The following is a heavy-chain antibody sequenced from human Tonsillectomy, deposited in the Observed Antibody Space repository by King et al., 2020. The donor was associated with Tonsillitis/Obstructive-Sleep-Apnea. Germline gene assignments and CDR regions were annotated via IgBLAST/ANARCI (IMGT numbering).Heavy chain of an antibody. CDR2: MNPNSGNT. J-gene: IGHJ5*02. V-gene: IGHV1-8*01. D-gene: IGHD3-3*01. CDR1: GYTFTSYD. CDR3: ARARLRFLAWLACWFDP. Sequence: QLVQSGAEVKKPGASVKVSCKASGYTFTSYDINWVRQATGQGLEWMGWMNPNSGNTGYAQKFQGRVTMTRNTSISRAYMELSSLRSEDTAVYYCARARLRFLAWLACWFDPWGQGTLVTVSS.